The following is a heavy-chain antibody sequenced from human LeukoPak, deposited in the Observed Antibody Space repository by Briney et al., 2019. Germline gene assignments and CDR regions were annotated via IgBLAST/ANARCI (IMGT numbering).Heavy chain of an antibody. Sequence: PSETLSLTCAVYGGSFSGYYWSWIRQPPGKGLEWIGEINHSGSTNYNPSLKSRVTISVDTSKNQFSLKLSSVTAADTAVYYCARGRNYRFGNDYWSQGTLVTVSS. J-gene: IGHJ4*02. CDR1: GGSFSGYY. CDR3: ARGRNYRFGNDY. V-gene: IGHV4-34*01. D-gene: IGHD3-16*01. CDR2: INHSGST.